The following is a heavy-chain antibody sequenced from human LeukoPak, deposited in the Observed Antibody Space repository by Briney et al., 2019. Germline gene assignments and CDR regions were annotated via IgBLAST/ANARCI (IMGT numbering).Heavy chain of an antibody. V-gene: IGHV3-74*01. CDR2: ISPDGSNI. J-gene: IGHJ4*02. Sequence: GGSLRLSCAASGFTLSDFWMNWVRQAPGEGPVWVSHISPDGSNIAYADSVKGRFTISRDSAKNTIYLQMNSLRVGDTAVYYCVRDGWGRTPYDSWGQGTLVTVSS. D-gene: IGHD4-23*01. CDR1: GFTLSDFW. CDR3: VRDGWGRTPYDS.